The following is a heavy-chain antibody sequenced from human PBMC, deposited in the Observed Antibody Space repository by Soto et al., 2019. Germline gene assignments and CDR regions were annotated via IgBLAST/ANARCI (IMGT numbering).Heavy chain of an antibody. CDR1: GGSISSSSYY. CDR2: IYYSGST. Sequence: SETLSLTCTVSGGSISSSSYYWGWIRQAPGKGLEWIGSIYYSGSTYYNPSLKSRVTISVDTSKNQFSLKLSSVPAADTAVYYCARQSGVVVITYYFDYWGQGTLVTVSS. D-gene: IGHD3-22*01. CDR3: ARQSGVVVITYYFDY. V-gene: IGHV4-39*01. J-gene: IGHJ4*02.